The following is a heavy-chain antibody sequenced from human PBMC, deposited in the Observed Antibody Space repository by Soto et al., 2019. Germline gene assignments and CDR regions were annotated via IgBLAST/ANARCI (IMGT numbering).Heavy chain of an antibody. D-gene: IGHD1-26*01. V-gene: IGHV3-30*18. Sequence: QPGGSLRLSCSASGFTFSSHGIHWVRQAPGKGLEWVEVISYDGSTKDYADSVKGRFTISRDDSKNTLYLQMNSLRAEDTALYYCAKAVGSYSNFDNWGQGTLVTVSS. CDR3: AKAVGSYSNFDN. J-gene: IGHJ4*01. CDR2: ISYDGSTK. CDR1: GFTFSSHG.